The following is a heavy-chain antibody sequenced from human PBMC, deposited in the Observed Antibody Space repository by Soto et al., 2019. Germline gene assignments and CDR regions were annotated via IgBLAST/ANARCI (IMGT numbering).Heavy chain of an antibody. CDR3: ARSYYDSTGFAVDP. CDR2: MYFGGSF. CDR1: GASVSHGY. J-gene: IGHJ5*02. D-gene: IGHD3-22*01. V-gene: IGHV4-59*02. Sequence: QMQLQASGPGLVKPSETLSLTCNVSGASVSHGYWSWIRQPPGKGLEWIGFMYFGGSFNYNPSLTNRATISVETSKNQFSMKLTSVTASDTAVYYCARSYYDSTGFAVDPWGQGTRVTVSS.